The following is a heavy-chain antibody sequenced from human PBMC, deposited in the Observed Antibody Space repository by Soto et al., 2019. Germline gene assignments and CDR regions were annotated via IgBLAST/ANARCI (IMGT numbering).Heavy chain of an antibody. V-gene: IGHV3-48*02. CDR3: AREGWPLLQSGMDV. D-gene: IGHD2-15*01. CDR1: GFTFGHYS. Sequence: EVQLVESGGGLIQRGGSLRLSCAASGFTFGHYSMNWVRQAPGKGPEWVSYISSDNRTINYADSVKGRFIITRDNAKKSLYLLMHSLRDEDAAVYYCAREGWPLLQSGMDVWGQGTTVTVSS. J-gene: IGHJ6*02. CDR2: ISSDNRTI.